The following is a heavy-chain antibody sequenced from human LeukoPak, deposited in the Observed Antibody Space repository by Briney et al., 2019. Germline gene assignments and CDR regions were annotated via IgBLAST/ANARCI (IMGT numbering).Heavy chain of an antibody. CDR3: AIHRGYTSSFDY. CDR1: GFTFSTWT. CDR2: VSGSGGLT. J-gene: IGHJ4*02. D-gene: IGHD6-19*01. V-gene: IGHV3-23*01. Sequence: PGGSLRLSCAASGFTFSTWTMTWVRQAPGKGLEWVSAVSGSGGLTYYADSVKGRFTISRDNSKSTLYLQMNSLRAEDTAVYYCAIHRGYTSSFDYWGQGTLVTVSS.